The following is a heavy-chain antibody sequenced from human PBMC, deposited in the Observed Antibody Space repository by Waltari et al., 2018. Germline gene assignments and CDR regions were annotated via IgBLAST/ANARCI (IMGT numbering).Heavy chain of an antibody. D-gene: IGHD3-9*01. J-gene: IGHJ4*02. CDR2: INHSGST. Sequence: QVQLQQWGAGLLKPSETLSLTCAVYGGSFSGYYWSWIRQPPGKGLEWIGEINHSGSTNYNPYLKSRVPISVDTSKNQFSLKLSSVAAADTAVYYCAREYYDILTGYYTVRYLDYWGQGTLVTVSS. CDR1: GGSFSGYY. V-gene: IGHV4-34*01. CDR3: AREYYDILTGYYTVRYLDY.